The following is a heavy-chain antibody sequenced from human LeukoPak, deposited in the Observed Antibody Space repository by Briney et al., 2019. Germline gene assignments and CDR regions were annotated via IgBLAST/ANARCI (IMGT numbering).Heavy chain of an antibody. CDR2: ISWNSGSI. Sequence: GGSLRLSCAASGFTFDDYAMHWVRQAPGKGLEWVSGISWNSGSIGYADSVKGRFTISRDNAKNSLYLQMNSLRAGDMAVYYCARGEGGCSSTSCPQGYWGQGTLVTVSS. J-gene: IGHJ4*02. CDR1: GFTFDDYA. D-gene: IGHD2-2*01. CDR3: ARGEGGCSSTSCPQGY. V-gene: IGHV3-9*03.